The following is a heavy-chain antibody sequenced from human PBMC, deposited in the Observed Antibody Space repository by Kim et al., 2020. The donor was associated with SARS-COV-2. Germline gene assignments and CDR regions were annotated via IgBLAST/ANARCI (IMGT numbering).Heavy chain of an antibody. CDR3: ARESSSSWTDGHYYYYYGMDV. D-gene: IGHD6-13*01. CDR1: GFTFSSYG. CDR2: IWYDGSNK. J-gene: IGHJ6*02. Sequence: GGSLRLSCAASGFTFSSYGMHWVRQAPGKGLEWVAVIWYDGSNKYYADSVKGRFTISRDNSKNTLYLQMNSLRAEDTAVYYCARESSSSWTDGHYYYYYGMDVWGQGTTVTVSS. V-gene: IGHV3-33*01.